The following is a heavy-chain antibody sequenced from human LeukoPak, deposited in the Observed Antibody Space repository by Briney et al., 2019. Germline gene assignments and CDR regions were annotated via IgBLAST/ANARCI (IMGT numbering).Heavy chain of an antibody. J-gene: IGHJ4*02. Sequence: GESLKISCKDSVYSFTSYWIGWVRQMPGKGLEWMGIIYPGDSDTRYSPSFQGQVTISADKSINTAYLQWSSLKASDTAIYYCERRGEAMDPFDSWGQGTLVTVSS. V-gene: IGHV5-51*01. CDR1: VYSFTSYW. CDR3: ERRGEAMDPFDS. CDR2: IYPGDSDT. D-gene: IGHD5-18*01.